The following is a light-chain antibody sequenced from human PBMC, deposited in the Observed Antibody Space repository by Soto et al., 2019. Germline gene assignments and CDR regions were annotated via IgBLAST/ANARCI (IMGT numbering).Light chain of an antibody. CDR2: AAS. CDR1: QDINNY. V-gene: IGKV1-27*01. CDR3: QKYDIAPRT. Sequence: DIKMTQSPSSLSASVGDRVTITCRASQDINNYLAWYQQRPGKVPKLLIYAASTLQSGVPSRFSGSGSGTDFTLTISSLQPEDVTTYYCQKYDIAPRTFGGGTNVEIK. J-gene: IGKJ4*01.